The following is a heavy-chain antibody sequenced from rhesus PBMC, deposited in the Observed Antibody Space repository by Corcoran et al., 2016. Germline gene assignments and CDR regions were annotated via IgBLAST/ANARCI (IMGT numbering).Heavy chain of an antibody. D-gene: IGHD3-3*01. CDR3: ARDGGVLQFLDWLPRAEYFEF. J-gene: IGHJ1*01. CDR2: ISYDGSKK. V-gene: IGHV3-54*02. Sequence: EVQLVESGGGLVQPGGSLRLSCAASGFTFSSYGMHWVRQAPGKGLEWVAVISYDGSKKYYADSVTDRITISRNNCKNMLYLQMNNLKLEDTAVYYCARDGGVLQFLDWLPRAEYFEFWGQGALVTVSS. CDR1: GFTFSSYG.